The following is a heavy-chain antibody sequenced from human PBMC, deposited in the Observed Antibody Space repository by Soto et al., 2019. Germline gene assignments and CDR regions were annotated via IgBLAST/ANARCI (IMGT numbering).Heavy chain of an antibody. CDR2: IYYSGST. CDR3: ATIPATTILTDY. Sequence: QLQLQESGPGLVKPSETLSLTCTVSGGSITSSYYWGWIRQPPGKGLEWIGSIYYSGSTYYNPSPKSRVTISVDTSKNQFSLKLSSVTAADTAVYYCATIPATTILTDYWGQGTLVTVSS. D-gene: IGHD2-2*02. CDR1: GGSITSSYY. V-gene: IGHV4-39*01. J-gene: IGHJ4*02.